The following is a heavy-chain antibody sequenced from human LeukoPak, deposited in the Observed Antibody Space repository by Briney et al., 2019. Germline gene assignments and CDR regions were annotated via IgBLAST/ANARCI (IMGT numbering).Heavy chain of an antibody. Sequence: SETLSLTCTVSGGSISSYYWSWIRQPAGKGLEWIGRIYTSGSTNYNPSLKSRVTMSVDTSKNQFSLKLGSVTAADTAVYYCARDQGYDFWSGYYRGGWFDPWGQGTLVTVSS. CDR2: IYTSGST. D-gene: IGHD3-3*01. J-gene: IGHJ5*02. V-gene: IGHV4-4*07. CDR1: GGSISSYY. CDR3: ARDQGYDFWSGYYRGGWFDP.